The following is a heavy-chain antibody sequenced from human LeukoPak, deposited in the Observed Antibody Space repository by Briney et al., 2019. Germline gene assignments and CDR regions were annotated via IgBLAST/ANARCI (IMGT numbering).Heavy chain of an antibody. J-gene: IGHJ5*02. CDR2: IYTSGST. V-gene: IGHV4-4*07. Sequence: SETLSLTCTVSGGSISSYYWSWIRQPAGKGLEWIGRIYTSGSTNYNPSLKSRVTMSVDTSKDQFSLKLSSVTAADTAVYYCARDVIRDYDIRPRGFDPWGQGTLVTVSS. CDR1: GGSISSYY. CDR3: ARDVIRDYDIRPRGFDP. D-gene: IGHD3-9*01.